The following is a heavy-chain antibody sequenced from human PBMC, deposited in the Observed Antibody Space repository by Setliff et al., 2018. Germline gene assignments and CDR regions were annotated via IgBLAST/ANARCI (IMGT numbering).Heavy chain of an antibody. V-gene: IGHV4-34*01. CDR3: ASHSSGCYRDGYGMDV. CDR1: GGSFSGYY. D-gene: IGHD6-19*01. Sequence: SETLSLTCALYGGSFSGYYWSWIRQPPGKGLEWIGEINHSRSTDYNPSLKSRVTISVDTSKNQFPLKLCSVTTADTGVYYCASHSSGCYRDGYGMDVWGQGTTVTVSS. CDR2: INHSRST. J-gene: IGHJ6*02.